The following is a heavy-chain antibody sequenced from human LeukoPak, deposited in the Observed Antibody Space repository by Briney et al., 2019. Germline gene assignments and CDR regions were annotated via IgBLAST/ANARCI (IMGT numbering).Heavy chain of an antibody. CDR2: IYYSGDT. CDR1: GGSFSSGNYH. V-gene: IGHV4-39*07. D-gene: IGHD5-18*01. J-gene: IGHJ4*02. CDR3: ARESYGMFDY. Sequence: SETLSLTCTVSGGSFSSGNYHWDWIRQPPGKGLEWIASIYYSGDTYYNPSLKSRVTISVDRSKNQFSLKLSSVTAADTAVYYCARESYGMFDYWGQGTLVTVSS.